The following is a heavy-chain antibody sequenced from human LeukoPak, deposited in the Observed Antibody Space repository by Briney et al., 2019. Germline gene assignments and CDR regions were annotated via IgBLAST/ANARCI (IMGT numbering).Heavy chain of an antibody. CDR3: AREFGQVSGYDLSLNAFDI. D-gene: IGHD5-12*01. V-gene: IGHV1-2*04. Sequence: ASVKVSCKASGYTFTGYYMHWVRQAPGQGLEWMGWINPNSGGTNYAQKFQGWVTMTRDTSISTAYMELSRLRSDDTAVYYCAREFGQVSGYDLSLNAFDIWGQGTMVTVSS. CDR2: INPNSGGT. CDR1: GYTFTGYY. J-gene: IGHJ3*02.